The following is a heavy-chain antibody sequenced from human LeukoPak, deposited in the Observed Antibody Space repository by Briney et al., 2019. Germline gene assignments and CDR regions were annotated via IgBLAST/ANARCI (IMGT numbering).Heavy chain of an antibody. Sequence: SETLSLTCAVYGGSFSGYYWSWIRQPPGKGLEWIGEINHSGSTNYNPSLKSRVTISVDTSKNQFSLKLSSVTAADTAVYYCARQGSGYYDSSGYFWTANYYFNYWGQGTLVTVSS. CDR1: GGSFSGYY. D-gene: IGHD3-22*01. CDR2: INHSGST. V-gene: IGHV4-34*01. J-gene: IGHJ4*02. CDR3: ARQGSGYYDSSGYFWTANYYFNY.